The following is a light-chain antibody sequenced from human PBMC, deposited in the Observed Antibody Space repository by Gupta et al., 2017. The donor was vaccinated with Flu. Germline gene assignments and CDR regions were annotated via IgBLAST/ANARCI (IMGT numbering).Light chain of an antibody. V-gene: IGLV1-40*01. CDR1: SSNSGAVYA. CDR3: QSYDSSLSASWV. CDR2: GNN. Sequence: QSVLTQPPSVSGAPGQTVTISCTGSSSNSGAVYAVHWYQQFPGTAPKLLIYGNNNRPSGVPDRFSGSWSGTSGSLAITGLQAEDEAEYYCQSYDSSLSASWVFGGGTKLTVL. J-gene: IGLJ3*02.